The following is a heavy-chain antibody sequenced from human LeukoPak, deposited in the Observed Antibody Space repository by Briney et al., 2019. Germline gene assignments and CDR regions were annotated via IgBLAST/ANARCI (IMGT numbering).Heavy chain of an antibody. CDR3: ARGRTTQSYASSGFYPRDY. Sequence: ASVKVSCKASGYTFTNYYIHWVRQAPGQGLEWMGMINPSGGSTVYAQMLQGRLTMTRDLSSRTVYMELNSLTSEDTAVYYCARGRTTQSYASSGFYPRDYWGQGTVVTASS. J-gene: IGHJ4*02. CDR1: GYTFTNYY. CDR2: INPSGGST. D-gene: IGHD3-22*01. V-gene: IGHV1-46*01.